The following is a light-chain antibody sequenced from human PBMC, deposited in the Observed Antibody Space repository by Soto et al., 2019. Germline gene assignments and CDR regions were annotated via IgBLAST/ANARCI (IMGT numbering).Light chain of an antibody. CDR3: QQYADLPYT. Sequence: EIVLTQSPGTLSLSPGERATLSCMASQTLTTRFLAWYQQKPGQAPRLLLYGASSRATGIPDRFSGSGSGTEYTLTFSRLEPEDFAVYSCQQYADLPYTFGQGTPLDIK. V-gene: IGKV3-20*01. CDR2: GAS. J-gene: IGKJ2*01. CDR1: QTLTTRF.